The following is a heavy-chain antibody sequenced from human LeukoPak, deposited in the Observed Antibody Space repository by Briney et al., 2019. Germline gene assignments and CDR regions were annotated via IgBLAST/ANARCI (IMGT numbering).Heavy chain of an antibody. CDR2: IYYSGST. V-gene: IGHV4-30-4*01. CDR1: GGSISSGDYY. D-gene: IGHD1-26*01. Sequence: SETLSLTCTVSGGSISSGDYYWSWIRQPPGKGPEWIGYIYYSGSTYYNPSLKSRVTISVDTSKNQLSLKLSSVTAADTAVYYCAREVVGAITYFDYWGQGTLVTVSS. CDR3: AREVVGAITYFDY. J-gene: IGHJ4*02.